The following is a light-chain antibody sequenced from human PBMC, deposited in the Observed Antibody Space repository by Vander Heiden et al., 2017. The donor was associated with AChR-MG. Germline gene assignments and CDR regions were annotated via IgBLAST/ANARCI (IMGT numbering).Light chain of an antibody. J-gene: IGKJ2*01. Sequence: DIQMTQSPSSLSASVGDRVTITCQASQDISNYLNWYQQKPGKAPKLLIYDASNLETGVPSRFSGSGSGTDFTFTISSLQPEDIAKYYCQQQDNLPYTFGQGTKLEIK. V-gene: IGKV1-33*01. CDR2: DAS. CDR1: QDISNY. CDR3: QQQDNLPYT.